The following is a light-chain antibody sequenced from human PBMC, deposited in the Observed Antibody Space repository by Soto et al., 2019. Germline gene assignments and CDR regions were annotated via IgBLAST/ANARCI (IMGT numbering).Light chain of an antibody. CDR2: EVT. CDR3: CSYAGTTTWV. V-gene: IGLV2-23*02. CDR1: SSDVGSHNF. Sequence: QSALTQPASVSGSPGQSITISCTGTSSDVGSHNFVSWYQQHPGKAPKLMIFEVTKRPSGVSSRFSASKSGNTASLTISGVQAEDEADYYCCSYAGTTTWVFGGGTKLTVL. J-gene: IGLJ3*02.